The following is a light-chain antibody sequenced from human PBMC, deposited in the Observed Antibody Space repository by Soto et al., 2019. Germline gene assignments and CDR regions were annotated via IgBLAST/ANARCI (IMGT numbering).Light chain of an antibody. CDR2: GAS. CDR3: QQNNKWPPVT. Sequence: EIVLTQSPGTLSLSPGDRATLSCRASQTISNDLAWYQQKPGQAPRLLIYGASTRATGVPARFSGGGSGTEFTLTISSLQSEDFAFYYCQQNNKWPPVTFGGGTKVEIK. J-gene: IGKJ4*01. CDR1: QTISND. V-gene: IGKV3-15*01.